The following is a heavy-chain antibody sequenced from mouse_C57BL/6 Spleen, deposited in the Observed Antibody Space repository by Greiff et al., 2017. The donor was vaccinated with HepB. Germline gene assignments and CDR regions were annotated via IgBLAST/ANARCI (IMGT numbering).Heavy chain of an antibody. J-gene: IGHJ3*01. D-gene: IGHD2-10*02. CDR3: ARSPRSAWFAY. V-gene: IGHV1-55*01. Sequence: LQPGAELVKPGASVKMSCKASGYTFTSYWITWVKQRPGQGLEWIGDIYPGSGSTNYNEKFKSKATLTVDTSSSTAYMQLSSLTSEDSAVYYCARSPRSAWFAYWGQGTLVTVSA. CDR2: IYPGSGST. CDR1: GYTFTSYW.